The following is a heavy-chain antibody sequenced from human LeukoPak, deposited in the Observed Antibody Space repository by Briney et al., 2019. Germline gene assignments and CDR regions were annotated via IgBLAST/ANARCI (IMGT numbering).Heavy chain of an antibody. CDR2: INPNNGDT. J-gene: IGHJ3*02. CDR1: GYTFTGYY. D-gene: IGHD2-15*01. V-gene: IGHV1-2*02. Sequence: GTSVTVSCKASGYTFTGYYMHWVRQAPGQGLEWMGWINPNNGDTKYAQKFQGRVTMTRDTSISTAYMELSRLRSDDTAVYYCARGRCSGGSCFDAFDIWGQGTMVTVSS. CDR3: ARGRCSGGSCFDAFDI.